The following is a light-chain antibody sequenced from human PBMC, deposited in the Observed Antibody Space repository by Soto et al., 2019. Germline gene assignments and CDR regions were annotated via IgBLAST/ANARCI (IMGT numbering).Light chain of an antibody. CDR3: LQYNDWPPRQYT. J-gene: IGKJ2*01. Sequence: EIVMTQSPATLSLSPGERVTLSCRASQSVSSDLAWYQHQPGQAPRLLIYGASTRATGTPARFSGSGSGTEFSLNISSLRSEDFAVSDCLQYNDWPPRQYTFGQGTKLEIK. V-gene: IGKV3-15*01. CDR2: GAS. CDR1: QSVSSD.